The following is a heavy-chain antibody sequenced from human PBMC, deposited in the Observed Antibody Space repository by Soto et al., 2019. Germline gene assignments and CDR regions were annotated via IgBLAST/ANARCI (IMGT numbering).Heavy chain of an antibody. CDR1: GGSIFSHY. V-gene: IGHV4-59*11. CDR3: ARGHNLGGSTFDI. Sequence: PSETLSLTCTVSGGSIFSHYWGWIRQPPGKGLEYIGYIYYSGSTNYNPSLKSRVTISVDMSREQFSLKPTSVTAADTAVYYCARGHNLGGSTFDIWGQGTSVT. D-gene: IGHD3-16*01. J-gene: IGHJ3*02. CDR2: IYYSGST.